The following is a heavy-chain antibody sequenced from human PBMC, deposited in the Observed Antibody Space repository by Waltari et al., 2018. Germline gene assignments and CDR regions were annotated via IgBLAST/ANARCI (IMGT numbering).Heavy chain of an antibody. D-gene: IGHD3-3*01. J-gene: IGHJ5*02. Sequence: QVQLQQWGAGLLKPSETLSLTCSVSGASFSAYYWGWVRHVPGKDLEWIGQVRHPRNTHYNPSLQSRVAISIDTTSKQFSLKVFSVTAADTGLYFCTRGGNYDFWSHSPFVDPWGQGTQVIVSS. CDR3: TRGGNYDFWSHSPFVDP. V-gene: IGHV4-34*01. CDR1: GASFSAYY. CDR2: VRHPRNT.